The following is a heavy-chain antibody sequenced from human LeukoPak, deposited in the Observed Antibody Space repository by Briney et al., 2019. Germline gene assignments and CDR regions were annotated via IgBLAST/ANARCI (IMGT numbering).Heavy chain of an antibody. V-gene: IGHV3-48*03. CDR3: ARVISLIAAAGTYYFDY. J-gene: IGHJ4*02. Sequence: GGSLRLSCAASGFTFSSYEMNWVRQAPGKGLEWVSYIGSSGSTVYYADSVKGRFTTSRDNAKNSLYLQMNSLRAEDTAVYYCARVISLIAAAGTYYFDYWGQGTLVTVSS. CDR1: GFTFSSYE. CDR2: IGSSGSTV. D-gene: IGHD6-13*01.